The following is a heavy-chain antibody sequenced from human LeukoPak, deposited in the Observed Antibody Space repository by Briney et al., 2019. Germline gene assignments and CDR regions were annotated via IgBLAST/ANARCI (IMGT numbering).Heavy chain of an antibody. CDR2: ISGSGGST. V-gene: IGHV3-23*01. D-gene: IGHD3-22*01. Sequence: GGSLRLSCADSGFTFSSYGMSWVRQAPGKGLEWVSAISGSGGSTYYADSVKGRFTISRDNSKNTLYLQMNSLRAEDTAVYYCATSGPTNYYDSSGHIDYWGQGTLVTVSS. CDR3: ATSGPTNYYDSSGHIDY. J-gene: IGHJ4*02. CDR1: GFTFSSYG.